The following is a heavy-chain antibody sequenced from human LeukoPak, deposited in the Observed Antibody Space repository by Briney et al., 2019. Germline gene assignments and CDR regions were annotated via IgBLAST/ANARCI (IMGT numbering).Heavy chain of an antibody. CDR1: GGTFSSYA. CDR2: IIPIFGTA. J-gene: IGHJ4*02. CDR3: ASGKDGYNMGVDY. V-gene: IGHV1-69*06. D-gene: IGHD5-24*01. Sequence: SVKVSCKASGGTFSSYAISWVRQAPGQGLEWMGGIIPIFGTANYAQKFQGRVTMPWDTSISTAYMELSRLRSDDTAVYYCASGKDGYNMGVDYWGQGTLVTVSS.